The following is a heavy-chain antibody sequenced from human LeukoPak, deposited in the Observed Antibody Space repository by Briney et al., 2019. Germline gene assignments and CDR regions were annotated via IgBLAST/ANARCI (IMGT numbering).Heavy chain of an antibody. CDR3: ARDRGSTGYYYLDS. J-gene: IGHJ4*02. V-gene: IGHV4-59*02. Sequence: SETLSLTCSVSGGPVTEYYWSWIRQPPGKGLEWIGYTYHTGSTNYSPSIKGRVTMSVDASRNQFSLKLVSVTAADTAVYYCARDRGSTGYYYLDSWGQGILVTVSS. D-gene: IGHD1-26*01. CDR2: TYHTGST. CDR1: GGPVTEYY.